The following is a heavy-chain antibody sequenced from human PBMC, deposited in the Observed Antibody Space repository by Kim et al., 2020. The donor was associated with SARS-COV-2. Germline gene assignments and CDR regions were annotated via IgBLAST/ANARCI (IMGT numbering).Heavy chain of an antibody. J-gene: IGHJ4*02. CDR2: IWYDGSNK. CDR1: GFTFSSYG. Sequence: GGSLRLSCAASGFTFSSYGMHWVRQAPGKGLEWVAVIWYDGSNKYYADSVKGRFTISRDNSKNTLYLQMNSLRAEDTAVYYCARDRVMGQTGYKTRRGYYFDYWGQGTLVTVSS. CDR3: ARDRVMGQTGYKTRRGYYFDY. D-gene: IGHD3-9*01. V-gene: IGHV3-33*01.